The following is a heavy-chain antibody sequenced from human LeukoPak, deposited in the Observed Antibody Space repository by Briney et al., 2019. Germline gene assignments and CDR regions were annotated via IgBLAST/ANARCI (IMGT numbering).Heavy chain of an antibody. CDR2: MNPNSGNT. CDR3: ARESCSGGSCYSDY. Sequence: GASVKVSCKASGYTFTSYDINWVRQATGQGLEWMGGMNPNSGNTGYAQKFQGRVTMTRNTSISTAYMELSSLRSEDTAVYYCARESCSGGSCYSDYWGQGTLVTVSS. CDR1: GYTFTSYD. V-gene: IGHV1-8*01. J-gene: IGHJ4*02. D-gene: IGHD2-15*01.